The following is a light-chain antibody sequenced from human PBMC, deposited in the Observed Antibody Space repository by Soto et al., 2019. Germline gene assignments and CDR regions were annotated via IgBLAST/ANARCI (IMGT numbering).Light chain of an antibody. CDR2: GAS. CDR3: QQRSNWPHT. Sequence: EIVMTQSPVTLSVSPGERATLSCRASQSVTNSYLAWYQQKPGQAPRLLIFGASTRAAGIPARFSGSGSGTEFTLTISSLQSEDFAVYYCQQRSNWPHTFGGGTKVEIK. J-gene: IGKJ4*01. CDR1: QSVTNSY. V-gene: IGKV3-15*01.